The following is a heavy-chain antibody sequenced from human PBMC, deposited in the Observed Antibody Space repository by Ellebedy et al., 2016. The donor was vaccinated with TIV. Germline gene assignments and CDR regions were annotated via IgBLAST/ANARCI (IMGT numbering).Heavy chain of an antibody. CDR2: ISDNSNYI. V-gene: IGHV3-21*04. Sequence: GESLKISCAASGFSFNAYGMNWVRQAPGRGLEYVSSISDNSNYIYYADSVKGRFTISRDNAKNSLYLQMNSLRAEDTAVYYCVRDLHWSYLDWGQGTLVTVSS. J-gene: IGHJ4*02. D-gene: IGHD1-7*01. CDR3: VRDLHWSYLD. CDR1: GFSFNAYG.